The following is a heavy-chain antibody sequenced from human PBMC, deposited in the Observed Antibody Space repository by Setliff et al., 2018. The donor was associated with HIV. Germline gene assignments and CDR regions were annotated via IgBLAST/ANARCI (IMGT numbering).Heavy chain of an antibody. V-gene: IGHV4-59*01. CDR3: ARGVNFDY. J-gene: IGHJ4*02. D-gene: IGHD3-3*01. Sequence: SETLSLTCSVSGGSFSGYYWSWIRQPPGKGLEWIGYIYIYNSGSTNHNPPLTSRVTISADTSRNQFSLKLTSVTAADTAIYYCARGVNFDYWGQGTQVTVSS. CDR2: IYIYNSGST. CDR1: GGSFSGYY.